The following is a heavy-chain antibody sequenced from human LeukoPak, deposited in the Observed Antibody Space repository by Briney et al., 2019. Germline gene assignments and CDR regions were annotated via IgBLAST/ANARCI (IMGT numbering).Heavy chain of an antibody. CDR3: ATYSSGWYRKKYYFDY. Sequence: SETLSLTCTVSGGSISSGGYYWSWIRQHPGKGLEWIVYIYYSGSTYYNPSLKSRVTISVDTSKNQFSLKLSSVTAADTAVYYCATYSSGWYRKKYYFDYWGQGTLVTVSS. CDR2: IYYSGST. J-gene: IGHJ4*02. CDR1: GGSISSGGYY. V-gene: IGHV4-31*03. D-gene: IGHD6-19*01.